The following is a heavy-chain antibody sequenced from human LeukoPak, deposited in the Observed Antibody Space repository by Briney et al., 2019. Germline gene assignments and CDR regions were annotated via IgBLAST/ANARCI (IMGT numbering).Heavy chain of an antibody. D-gene: IGHD2-8*01. Sequence: ASVKVSCKASGGTFSSYAISWVRQAPGQGLEWMGWINPNSGGTNYAQKFQGRVTMTRDTSISTAYMELSRLRSDDTAVYYCARDNFCTNGVCYTEFGGQTDYWGQGTLVTVSS. V-gene: IGHV1-2*02. CDR2: INPNSGGT. CDR3: ARDNFCTNGVCYTEFGGQTDY. CDR1: GGTFSSYA. J-gene: IGHJ4*02.